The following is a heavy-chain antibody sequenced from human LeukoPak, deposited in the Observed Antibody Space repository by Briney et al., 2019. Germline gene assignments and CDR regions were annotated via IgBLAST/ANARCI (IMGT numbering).Heavy chain of an antibody. Sequence: ASVKVSCKASGYTFTSYGISWVRQALGQGLEWMGWISAYNGNTNYAQKLQGRVTMTTDTSTSTAYMELRSLRSDDTALYYCARCTYYYDSSGYYMYPPFDYWGQGTLVTVSS. CDR1: GYTFTSYG. CDR3: ARCTYYYDSSGYYMYPPFDY. V-gene: IGHV1-18*01. D-gene: IGHD3-22*01. CDR2: ISAYNGNT. J-gene: IGHJ4*02.